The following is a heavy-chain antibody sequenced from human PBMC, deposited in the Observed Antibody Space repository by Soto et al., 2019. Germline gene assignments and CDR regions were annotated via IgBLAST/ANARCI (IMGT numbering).Heavy chain of an antibody. CDR1: GASFSGYY. V-gene: IGHV4-34*01. CDR3: ATLGYCSGGSCYNNWFDP. J-gene: IGHJ5*02. Sequence: PEETLSLTCAVYGASFSGYYWSWIRQPPGKGLEWIGEINHSESTNYNPSLKSRVTISVDTSKNQFSLKLSSVTAADTAVYYCATLGYCSGGSCYNNWFDPWGQGTLVTVSS. D-gene: IGHD2-15*01. CDR2: INHSEST.